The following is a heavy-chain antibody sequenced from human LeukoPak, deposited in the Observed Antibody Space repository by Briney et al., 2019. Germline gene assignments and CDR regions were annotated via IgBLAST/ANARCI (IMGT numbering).Heavy chain of an antibody. V-gene: IGHV1-8*01. CDR2: MNPNSGNT. CDR1: GYTFTSYD. Sequence: ASVKVSCKASGYTFTSYDINWVRQATGQGLEWVGWMNPNSGNTGYAQKFQGRVTMTRNTSISTAYMELSSLRSEDTAVYYCARSVSSGYYYNWFDPWGQGTLVTVSS. CDR3: ARSVSSGYYYNWFDP. J-gene: IGHJ5*02. D-gene: IGHD3-22*01.